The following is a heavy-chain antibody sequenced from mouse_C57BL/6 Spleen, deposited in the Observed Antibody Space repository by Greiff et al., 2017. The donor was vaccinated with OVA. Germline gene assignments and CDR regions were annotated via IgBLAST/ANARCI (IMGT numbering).Heavy chain of an antibody. CDR2: ISDGGSYT. D-gene: IGHD1-1*01. J-gene: IGHJ4*01. CDR3: ARVYYGSSYEAMDY. CDR1: GFTFSSYA. Sequence: DVKLVESGGGLVKPGGSLKLSCAASGFTFSSYAMSWVRQTPEKRLEWVATISDGGSYTYYPDNVKGRFTISRDNAKNNLYLQMSHLKSEDTAMYYCARVYYGSSYEAMDYWGQGTSVTVSS. V-gene: IGHV5-4*03.